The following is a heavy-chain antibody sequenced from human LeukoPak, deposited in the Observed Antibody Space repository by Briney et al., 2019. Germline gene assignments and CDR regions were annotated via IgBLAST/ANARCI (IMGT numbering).Heavy chain of an antibody. CDR1: GYTFTSYG. J-gene: IGHJ6*02. D-gene: IGHD2-21*02. CDR2: ISAYNGNT. V-gene: IGHV1-18*01. CDR3: ARDSMAYCGGDCQIYYYYGMDV. Sequence: ASVKVSCKASGYTFTSYGISWVRQAPGQGLEWMGWISAYNGNTNYAQKLQGRVTMTTDTSTSTAYMELRSLRSDDTAVYYCARDSMAYCGGDCQIYYYYGMDVWGQGTTVTVSS.